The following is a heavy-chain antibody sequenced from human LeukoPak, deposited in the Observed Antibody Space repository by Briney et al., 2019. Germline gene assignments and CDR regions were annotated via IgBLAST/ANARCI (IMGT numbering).Heavy chain of an antibody. CDR3: TRVVVLSGYDYFDY. CDR1: GFTVSSNY. Sequence: GGSLRLSCAASGFTVSSNYMSWVRQAPGKGLEWVSIIYSDGSTYYADSVKGRFTISRANSKNTLYLQMNSLRAGDTAVYYCTRVVVLSGYDYFDYWGQGTLVTVSS. CDR2: IYSDGST. V-gene: IGHV3-53*01. D-gene: IGHD5-12*01. J-gene: IGHJ4*02.